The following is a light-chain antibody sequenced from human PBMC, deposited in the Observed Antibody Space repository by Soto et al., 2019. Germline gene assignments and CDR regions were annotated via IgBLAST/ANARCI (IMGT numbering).Light chain of an antibody. V-gene: IGLV1-36*01. CDR1: SSNIGSNA. CDR3: AAWDDSLNGPV. Sequence: QSVLTQPPSASGTPGQRVTISCSGSSSNIGSNAVNWYQQLPGKAPKLLIYYDDLLPSGVSDRFSGSKSGTSASLAISGLQSEDEAGYYCAAWDDSLNGPVFGGGTQLTVL. CDR2: YDD. J-gene: IGLJ2*01.